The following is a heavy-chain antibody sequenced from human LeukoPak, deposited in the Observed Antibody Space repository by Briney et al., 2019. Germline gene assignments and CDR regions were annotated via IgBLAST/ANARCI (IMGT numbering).Heavy chain of an antibody. J-gene: IGHJ4*02. D-gene: IGHD1-26*01. Sequence: GGSLRLSCAASGFTFSSYSMNWVRQAPGKGLEWLSYITSSSSNIYYADCVKGRFTISRDNAKNSLYLQMNSLRDEDTALYYCVRSKTYFFEYWGQGAMVTVSS. V-gene: IGHV3-48*02. CDR2: ITSSSSNI. CDR3: VRSKTYFFEY. CDR1: GFTFSSYS.